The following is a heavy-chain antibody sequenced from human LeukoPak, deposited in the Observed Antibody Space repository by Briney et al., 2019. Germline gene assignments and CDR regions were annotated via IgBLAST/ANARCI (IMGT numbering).Heavy chain of an antibody. Sequence: SQTLSLTCTVSGGSVSSGNYYWSWIRQPPGKGLEWIGYIYYSGSTKYNPSLKSRVTISVDTSKYQFSLKLSSVTAADTAVYYCARGGGQWLIRPFDYWGQGTLVTVSS. CDR2: IYYSGST. J-gene: IGHJ4*02. V-gene: IGHV4-61*01. CDR1: GGSVSSGNYY. D-gene: IGHD6-19*01. CDR3: ARGGGQWLIRPFDY.